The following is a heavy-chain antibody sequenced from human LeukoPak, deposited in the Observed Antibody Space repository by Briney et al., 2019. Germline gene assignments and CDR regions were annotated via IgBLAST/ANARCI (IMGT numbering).Heavy chain of an antibody. CDR2: INHSGST. D-gene: IGHD1-26*01. Sequence: SETLSLTCAVYGGSFSGYYWSWIRQPPGKGLEWIGEINHSGSTNYNPSLKSRVTISVDTSKNQFSLKLSSVTAADTAVYYCARALAWGATGNFDYWGQGTLVTVSS. CDR3: ARALAWGATGNFDY. J-gene: IGHJ4*02. V-gene: IGHV4-34*01. CDR1: GGSFSGYY.